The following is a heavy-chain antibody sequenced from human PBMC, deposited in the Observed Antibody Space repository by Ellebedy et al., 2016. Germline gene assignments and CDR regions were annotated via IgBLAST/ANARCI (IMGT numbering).Heavy chain of an antibody. V-gene: IGHV4-4*07. CDR3: ARGGLGGYYYYMDV. D-gene: IGHD3-16*01. CDR1: GGSISSYY. CDR2: IYTSGST. J-gene: IGHJ6*03. Sequence: SETLSLTXTVSGGSISSYYWSWIRQPAGKGLEWIGRIYTSGSTNYNPSLKSRVTMSVDTSKNQFSLKLSSVTAADTAVYYCARGGLGGYYYYMDVWGKGTTVTVSS.